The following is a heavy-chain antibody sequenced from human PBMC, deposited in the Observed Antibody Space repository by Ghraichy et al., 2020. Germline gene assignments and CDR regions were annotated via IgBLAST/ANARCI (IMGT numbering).Heavy chain of an antibody. CDR1: GFSLSTSGVG. CDR2: IYWNDDK. J-gene: IGHJ4*02. CDR3: ARKGTTVVTTYYFDY. V-gene: IGHV2-5*01. D-gene: IGHD4-23*01. Sequence: SAPTLVKPTQTLTLTCTFSGFSLSTSGVGVGWIRQPPGKALEWLALIYWNDDKRYSPSLKSRLTITKDTSKNQVVLTMTNMDPVDTATYYCARKGTTVVTTYYFDYWGQGTLVTVSS.